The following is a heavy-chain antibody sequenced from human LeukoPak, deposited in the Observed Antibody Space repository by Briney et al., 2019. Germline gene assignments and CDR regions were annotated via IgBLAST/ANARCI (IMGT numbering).Heavy chain of an antibody. CDR3: AKDETISGVNYFYY. J-gene: IGHJ4*02. CDR1: GFTFDDYG. V-gene: IGHV3-23*01. D-gene: IGHD3-3*01. CDR2: ILGSGGGT. Sequence: PGGSLRLSCAASGFTFDDYGMSWVRQAPGEGLEWVSGILGSGGGTFYADSVKGRFTISRDNSENTLFLQMNSLRAEDTAVYYCAKDETISGVNYFYYWGQGTLVTVSS.